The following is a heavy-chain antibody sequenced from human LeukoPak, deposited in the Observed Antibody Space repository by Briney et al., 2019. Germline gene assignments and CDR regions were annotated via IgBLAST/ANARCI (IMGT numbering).Heavy chain of an antibody. Sequence: KTGGSLRLSCAASGFTFSSYSMNWVRQAPGKGLEWVSSISSSSSYIYYADSVKGRFTISRDNAKNSLYLQMNSLRAEDTAVYYCARVGAVAGDYWGQGTLVTVSS. D-gene: IGHD6-19*01. CDR2: ISSSSSYI. CDR1: GFTFSSYS. J-gene: IGHJ4*02. V-gene: IGHV3-21*01. CDR3: ARVGAVAGDY.